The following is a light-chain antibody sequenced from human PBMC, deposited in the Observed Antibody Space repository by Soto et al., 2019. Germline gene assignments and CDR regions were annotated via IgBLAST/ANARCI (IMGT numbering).Light chain of an antibody. CDR2: EVS. CDR3: SSSTSSSTLV. Sequence: QSALTQPASVSGSPGQSITISCTGTSSDVGGYNYVSWYQQHPGKAPKLMIYEVSNRPSGVSNRFSGSKSGNTASLTISGLQAEDEAYYYCSSSTSSSTLVFGGGTKLTVL. J-gene: IGLJ2*01. V-gene: IGLV2-14*01. CDR1: SSDVGGYNY.